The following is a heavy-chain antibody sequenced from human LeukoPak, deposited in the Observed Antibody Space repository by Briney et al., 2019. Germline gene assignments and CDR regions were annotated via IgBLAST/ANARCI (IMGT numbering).Heavy chain of an antibody. CDR1: GFTFSSYS. V-gene: IGHV3-48*04. D-gene: IGHD5-12*01. Sequence: GGSLRLSCAASGFTFSSYSMNWVRQAPGKGLEWVSYISSSSSTIYYADSVKGRFTISRDNAKNSLYLQMNSLRAEDTAVYYCARGDIVATLGRAFDIWGQGTMVTVSS. CDR3: ARGDIVATLGRAFDI. J-gene: IGHJ3*02. CDR2: ISSSSSTI.